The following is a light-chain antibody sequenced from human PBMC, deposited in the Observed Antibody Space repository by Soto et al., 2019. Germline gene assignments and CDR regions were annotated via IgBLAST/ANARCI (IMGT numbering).Light chain of an antibody. V-gene: IGLV2-8*01. J-gene: IGLJ2*01. CDR3: TSYAGSNIPVV. CDR1: SSDVGGYNF. CDR2: EVT. Sequence: QSALTQPPSASGSPGQSVTISCTGTSSDVGGYNFVSWYQQHPGKAPKLMIYEVTKRPSGVPDRFSGSKSGNTASLTVSGLQGEYEADYYCTSYAGSNIPVVFGGGTKLTVL.